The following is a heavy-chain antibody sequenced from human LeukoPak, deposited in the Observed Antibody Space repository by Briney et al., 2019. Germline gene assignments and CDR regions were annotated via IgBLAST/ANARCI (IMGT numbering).Heavy chain of an antibody. V-gene: IGHV1-2*02. D-gene: IGHD6-13*01. CDR1: GYTFTGYY. CDR3: ATPPRYSTLEYFQH. CDR2: INPNSGGT. Sequence: ASVKVSCKASGYTFTGYYMHWVRQAPGQGLEGMGWINPNSGGTNYAQKFQGRVTMTRDTSISTAYMELSSLRSEDTAVYYCATPPRYSTLEYFQHWGQGTLVTVSS. J-gene: IGHJ1*01.